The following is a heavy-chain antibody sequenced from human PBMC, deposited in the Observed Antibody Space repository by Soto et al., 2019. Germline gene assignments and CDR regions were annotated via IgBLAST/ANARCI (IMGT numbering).Heavy chain of an antibody. Sequence: QVQLVQSGAEVKKPGASVKVSCKASGYTFASYAISWMRQAPGQGLEWMGWISAYNGNTNYAQKLQGRVTMTTDTTTSTADMELRSLRSDDTAVYYCARDPPPPDYWGQGTLVTVSS. CDR2: ISAYNGNT. CDR1: GYTFASYA. J-gene: IGHJ4*02. V-gene: IGHV1-18*01. CDR3: ARDPPPPDY.